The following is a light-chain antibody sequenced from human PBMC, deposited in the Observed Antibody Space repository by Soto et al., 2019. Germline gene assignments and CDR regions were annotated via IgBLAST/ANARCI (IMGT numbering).Light chain of an antibody. V-gene: IGKV1-5*03. CDR3: QQYETFSPWT. Sequence: DIQMTQSPSTLSASLGDRVTITCRASQRIDTGVAWYQQKPGTAPKLLVYKATILQSGVPSRFSGSGSGTEFTLAISNLQPDDFATYYCQQYETFSPWTFGQGTKVEIK. CDR2: KAT. CDR1: QRIDTG. J-gene: IGKJ1*01.